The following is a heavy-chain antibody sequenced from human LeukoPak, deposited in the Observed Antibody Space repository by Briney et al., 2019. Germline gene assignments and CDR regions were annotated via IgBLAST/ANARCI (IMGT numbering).Heavy chain of an antibody. Sequence: GGSLRLSCAASGFTLSNYWIHGVRQAPGKGGEWLSSISSSSSYIYYADLVKGRFTVSRDNAQSSLYLQMNSLRAEDTAVYYCARGGTGYPVGYWGQGTLVTVSS. J-gene: IGHJ4*02. CDR2: ISSSSSYI. V-gene: IGHV3-21*01. CDR1: GFTLSNYW. CDR3: ARGGTGYPVGY. D-gene: IGHD3-9*01.